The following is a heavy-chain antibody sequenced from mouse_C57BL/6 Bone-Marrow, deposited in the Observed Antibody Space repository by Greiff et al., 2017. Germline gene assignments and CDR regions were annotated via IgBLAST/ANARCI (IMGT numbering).Heavy chain of an antibody. CDR2: ISSGGSYT. CDR3: ARLRPDY. CDR1: GFTFSSYG. J-gene: IGHJ2*01. D-gene: IGHD2-12*01. V-gene: IGHV5-6*01. Sequence: EVQLMESGGDLVKPGGSLKLSCAASGFTFSSYGMSWVRQTPDKRLEWVATISSGGSYTYYPDSVKGRFTISRDNAKNTLYLQMSSLKSEDTAMYYCARLRPDYWGQGTTLTVSS.